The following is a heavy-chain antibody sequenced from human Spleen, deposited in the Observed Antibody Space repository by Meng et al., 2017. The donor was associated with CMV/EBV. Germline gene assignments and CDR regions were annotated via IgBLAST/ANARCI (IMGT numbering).Heavy chain of an antibody. CDR1: GYTFTSYD. V-gene: IGHV1-8*01. CDR3: ARGHCSSTSCYLTSYYYYGMDV. D-gene: IGHD2-2*01. Sequence: ASVKVSCKASGYTFTSYDINWVRQATGQGLEWMGWMNPNSGNTGYAQKFQGRVTMTRNTSISTAYMELSSLRSEDTAVYYCARGHCSSTSCYLTSYYYYGMDVWGLGTMVTVSS. CDR2: MNPNSGNT. J-gene: IGHJ6*02.